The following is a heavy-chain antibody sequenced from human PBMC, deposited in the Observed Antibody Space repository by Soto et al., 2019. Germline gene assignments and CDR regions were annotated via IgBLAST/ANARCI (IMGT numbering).Heavy chain of an antibody. D-gene: IGHD3-10*01. J-gene: IGHJ4*02. Sequence: QVQLVQCGSEEKKPGASVMVSCKASGYTFTSYDINWVRQAIGQGLEWMGWMNPNSGNTGYAQKCRGRVTMTRNTSISTAYMELSSLRSEDTAVYYCARGWESGSGVDYWGQGNLVTVSS. CDR2: MNPNSGNT. CDR3: ARGWESGSGVDY. V-gene: IGHV1-8*01. CDR1: GYTFTSYD.